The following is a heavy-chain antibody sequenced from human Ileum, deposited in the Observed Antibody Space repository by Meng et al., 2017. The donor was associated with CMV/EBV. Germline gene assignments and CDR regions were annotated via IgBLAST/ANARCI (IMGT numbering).Heavy chain of an antibody. D-gene: IGHD2-2*01. J-gene: IGHJ5*01. CDR1: GESISDGAYY. Sequence: QVHLQESGQGLVTPSQTLSLTCTVSGESISDGAYYWSWIRQSPEKGLEWIGHVYYTGTTYYNRSLRSRVAISIDTSNNEFSLKLSSVTAADTAAYYCARMPGRRFDSWGQGTLVTVSS. CDR2: VYYTGTT. CDR3: ARMPGRRFDS. V-gene: IGHV4-30-4*08.